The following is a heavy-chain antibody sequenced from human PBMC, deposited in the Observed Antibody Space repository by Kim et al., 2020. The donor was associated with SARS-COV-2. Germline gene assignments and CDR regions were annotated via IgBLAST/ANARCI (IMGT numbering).Heavy chain of an antibody. Sequence: SETLSLTCTVSGGSISSYYWSWIRQPPGKGLEWIGYIYYSGSTNYNPSLKSRVTISVDTSQNQFSLKLSSVTAADTAVYYCARHAGWAARAAFDIWGQGTMVTVSS. D-gene: IGHD1-26*01. J-gene: IGHJ3*02. CDR3: ARHAGWAARAAFDI. CDR2: IYYSGST. V-gene: IGHV4-59*08. CDR1: GGSISSYY.